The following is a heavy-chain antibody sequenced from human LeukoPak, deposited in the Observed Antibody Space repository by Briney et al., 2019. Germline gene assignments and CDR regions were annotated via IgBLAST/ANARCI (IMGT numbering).Heavy chain of an antibody. V-gene: IGHV3-30*04. CDR2: ISYNGGRK. J-gene: IGHJ4*02. CDR3: ARQEARNYYYEGLDY. D-gene: IGHD3-22*01. CDR1: GFSFSGYA. Sequence: GGSLRLSCVASGFSFSGYAIHWVRQAPGKGLEWVALISYNGGRKDYADSVKGRFTIDRDNSKNTAYLHMNSLRPDDTAIYFCARQEARNYYYEGLDYWGQGNLVTVSS.